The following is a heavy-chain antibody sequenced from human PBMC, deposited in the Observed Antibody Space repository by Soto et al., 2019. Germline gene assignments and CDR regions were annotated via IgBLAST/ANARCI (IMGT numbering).Heavy chain of an antibody. J-gene: IGHJ6*03. V-gene: IGHV3-74*01. CDR1: GFPFSSYW. Sequence: EVQLVESGGGSVQPGESLRLSCAASGFPFSSYWIHWVRQAPGKGLVWVSRIKYDGTITNYADSLKGRLTISRDNAENTVYLQMNSLRVEDTAVYYCVREAKGGYYVDVWGKGTTVTVSS. CDR2: IKYDGTIT. CDR3: VREAKGGYYVDV. D-gene: IGHD6-13*01.